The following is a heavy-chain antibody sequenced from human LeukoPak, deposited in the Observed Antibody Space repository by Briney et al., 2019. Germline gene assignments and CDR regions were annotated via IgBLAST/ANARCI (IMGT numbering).Heavy chain of an antibody. CDR1: GGSIGSGSYY. Sequence: SETLSLTXTVSGGSIGSGSYYWSWIRQPAGKGLEWIGRIYTSGSTNYNPSLKSRVTISVDTSKNQFSLKLSSVTAADTAVYYCARDTVRDGYKGGSYWGQGTLVTVSS. V-gene: IGHV4-61*02. D-gene: IGHD5-24*01. CDR2: IYTSGST. CDR3: ARDTVRDGYKGGSY. J-gene: IGHJ4*02.